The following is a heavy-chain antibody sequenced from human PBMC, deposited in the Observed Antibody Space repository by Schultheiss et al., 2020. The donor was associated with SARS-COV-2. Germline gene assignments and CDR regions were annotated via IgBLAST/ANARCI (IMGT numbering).Heavy chain of an antibody. D-gene: IGHD3-3*01. J-gene: IGHJ6*02. CDR2: ISSSGSTI. CDR3: ARGYDFWSGRGMDV. Sequence: GGSLRLSCAASGFTFDDYAMHWVRQAPGKGLEWVSYISSSGSTIYYADSVKGRFTSSRDNSKNTLYLQMNSLRAEDTAVYYCARGYDFWSGRGMDVWGQGTTVTVSS. V-gene: IGHV3-48*01. CDR1: GFTFDDYA.